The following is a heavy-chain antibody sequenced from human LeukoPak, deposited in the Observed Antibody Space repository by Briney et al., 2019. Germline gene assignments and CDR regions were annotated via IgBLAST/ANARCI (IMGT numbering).Heavy chain of an antibody. V-gene: IGHV3-30*18. CDR1: GFTFSSYG. Sequence: PGGSLRLSCAASGFTFSSYGMHWVRQAPGKGLEWVAVISYDGSNKYYADSVKGRFTISRDNSKNTLYLQMNSLRAVDTAVYYCAKNLSPLRLGELSFAYYYDSSGYPGGQGTLVTVSS. CDR2: ISYDGSNK. J-gene: IGHJ1*01. D-gene: IGHD3-22*01. CDR3: AKNLSPLRLGELSFAYYYDSSGYP.